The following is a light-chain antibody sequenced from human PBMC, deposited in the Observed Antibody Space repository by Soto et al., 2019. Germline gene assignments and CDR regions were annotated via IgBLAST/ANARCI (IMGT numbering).Light chain of an antibody. CDR2: KTS. CDR1: QDISNY. Sequence: DIQMTQSPSSLSASVGDRVTITCQASQDISNYLNWYQQKPGKAPKLLIYKTSNLDSGVPSRFSGSGSGTEFSLTISSLQPDDFATYYCQQYKSFSLTFGGGTKVDIK. J-gene: IGKJ4*01. V-gene: IGKV1-5*03. CDR3: QQYKSFSLT.